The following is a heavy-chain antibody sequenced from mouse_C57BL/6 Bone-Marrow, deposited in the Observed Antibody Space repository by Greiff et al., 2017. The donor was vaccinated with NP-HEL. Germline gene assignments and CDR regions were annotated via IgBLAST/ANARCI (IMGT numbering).Heavy chain of an antibody. CDR1: GFTFSDYY. CDR3: ARQPDGPYYAMDY. CDR2: ISNGGGST. Sequence: DVHLVESGGGLVQPGGSLKLSCAASGFTFSDYYMYWVRQTPEKRLEWVAYISNGGGSTYYPDTVKGRFTISSDNAKNTLYLQMSRLKSEDTAMYYSARQPDGPYYAMDYWGQGTSVTVSS. J-gene: IGHJ4*01. V-gene: IGHV5-12*01.